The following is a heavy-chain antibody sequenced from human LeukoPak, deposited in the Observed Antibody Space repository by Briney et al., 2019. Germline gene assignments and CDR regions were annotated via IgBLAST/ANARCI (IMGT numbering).Heavy chain of an antibody. J-gene: IGHJ5*02. D-gene: IGHD2-2*01. CDR3: ARVGCSSTSCYENWFDP. CDR1: GYTFTSYG. CDR2: ISAYNGNT. V-gene: IGHV1-18*04. Sequence: GASVKVSCTASGYTFTSYGISWVRQAPGQGLEWMGWISAYNGNTNYAQKLQGRVTMTTDTSTSTAYMELRSLRSDDTAVYYCARVGCSSTSCYENWFDPWGQGTLVTVSS.